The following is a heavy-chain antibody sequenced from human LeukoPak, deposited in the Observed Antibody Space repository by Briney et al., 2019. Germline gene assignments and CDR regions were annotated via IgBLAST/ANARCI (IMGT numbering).Heavy chain of an antibody. J-gene: IGHJ4*02. CDR2: IYTNEHT. Sequence: SETLSLSCTVSGGSMSNYHWTWIRHPHGAGLEWIWRIYTNEHTNYSPSLRSRVTMSVGTSKSQFSLKVRFVTAADTAVYFCARDHVVVGSTTSFFDYWGQGILVTVSS. V-gene: IGHV4-4*07. CDR3: ARDHVVVGSTTSFFDY. CDR1: GGSMSNYH. D-gene: IGHD3-22*01.